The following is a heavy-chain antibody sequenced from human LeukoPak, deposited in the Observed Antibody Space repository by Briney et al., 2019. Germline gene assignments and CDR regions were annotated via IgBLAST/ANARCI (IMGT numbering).Heavy chain of an antibody. D-gene: IGHD3-22*01. J-gene: IGHJ4*02. CDR2: ISYDGSNK. Sequence: PGRSLRLSCAASGFTFSSYAMLWVRQAPGKGLEWVAVISYDGSNKYYADSVKGRFTISRDNSKNTLYLQMNSLRAEDTAVYYCARETFDSSGPRGGFDYWGQGTLVTVSS. CDR3: ARETFDSSGPRGGFDY. V-gene: IGHV3-30*01. CDR1: GFTFSSYA.